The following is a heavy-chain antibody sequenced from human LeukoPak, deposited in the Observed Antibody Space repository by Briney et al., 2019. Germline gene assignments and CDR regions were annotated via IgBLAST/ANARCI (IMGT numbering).Heavy chain of an antibody. CDR1: GYTFTSYG. J-gene: IGHJ4*02. CDR3: ARDLGFLWFGEAPPHYFDY. V-gene: IGHV1-18*01. CDR2: ISAYNGNT. Sequence: ASVKVSCKASGYTFTSYGISWVRQAPGQGLEWMGWISAYNGNTNYAQKLQGRVTMTTDTSTSTAYMELRSLRSDDTAVYYCARDLGFLWFGEAPPHYFDYWGQGTLVTVSS. D-gene: IGHD3-10*01.